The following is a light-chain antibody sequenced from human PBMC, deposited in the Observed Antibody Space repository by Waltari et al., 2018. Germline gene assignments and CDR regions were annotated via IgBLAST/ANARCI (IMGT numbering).Light chain of an antibody. Sequence: QSVLTQPPSASGTPGQRVTIPCSGSSSNSGNNTFYWYRQVPGTTPKLHIYRNDQRPSGVPDRFSGSKSGTSASLAISGLRSEDEADYFCAAWDDSLNGHWEFGGGTKLTVL. CDR3: AAWDDSLNGHWE. CDR2: RND. V-gene: IGLV1-44*01. J-gene: IGLJ2*01. CDR1: SSNSGNNT.